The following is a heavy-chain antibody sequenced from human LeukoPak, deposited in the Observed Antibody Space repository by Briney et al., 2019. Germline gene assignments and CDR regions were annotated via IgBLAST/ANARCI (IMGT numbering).Heavy chain of an antibody. V-gene: IGHV4-61*02. CDR3: ARDYPLYVYDSSGAYD. Sequence: SETLSLTCTVSGGSISSGSYYWSWIRQPAGKGLEWIGRIYTSGSTNYNPSLKSRVTISVDTSKNQFSLKLSSVTAADTAVYYCARDYPLYVYDSSGAYDWGQGTLVTVSS. D-gene: IGHD3-22*01. CDR2: IYTSGST. CDR1: GGSISSGSYY. J-gene: IGHJ4*02.